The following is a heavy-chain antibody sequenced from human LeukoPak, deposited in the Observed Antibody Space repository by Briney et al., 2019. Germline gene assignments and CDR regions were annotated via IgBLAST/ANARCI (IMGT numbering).Heavy chain of an antibody. Sequence: KPSETLSLTCTVSGGSISSSSYYWGWIRQPPGKGLEWIGSIYYSGSTYYNPSLKSRVTISVDTSKNQFSLKLSSVTAADTAVYYCAREAAGGTSDAFDIWGQGTMVTVSS. CDR3: AREAAGGTSDAFDI. CDR1: GGSISSSSYY. D-gene: IGHD6-13*01. J-gene: IGHJ3*02. V-gene: IGHV4-39*07. CDR2: IYYSGST.